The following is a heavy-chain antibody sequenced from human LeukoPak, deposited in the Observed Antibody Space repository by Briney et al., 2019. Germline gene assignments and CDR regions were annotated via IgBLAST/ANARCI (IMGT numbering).Heavy chain of an antibody. CDR1: GFTFSSYA. CDR3: AKGLRTVTYNWFDP. J-gene: IGHJ5*02. CDR2: ISGSGGST. V-gene: IGHV3-23*01. Sequence: GGSPRLSCAASGFTFSSYAMSWVRQAPGKGLEWVSAISGSGGSTYYADSVKGRFTISRDNSKNTLYLQMNSLRAEDTAMFYCAKGLRTVTYNWFDPWGQGTLVTVSS. D-gene: IGHD4-17*01.